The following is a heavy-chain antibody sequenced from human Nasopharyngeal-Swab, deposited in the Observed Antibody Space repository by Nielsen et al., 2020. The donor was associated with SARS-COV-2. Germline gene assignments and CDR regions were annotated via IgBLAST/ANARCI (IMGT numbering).Heavy chain of an antibody. CDR3: ARDPLSSWQAIGNWYFDL. Sequence: GESLKISCAASGFTFSSYGMHWVRQAPGKGLEWVAFIRYDGINKHYADSVKGRFTISRDNSKNTLYLQMNSLRAEDTAVYYCARDPLSSWQAIGNWYFDLWGRGTLVTVSS. CDR2: IRYDGINK. J-gene: IGHJ2*01. D-gene: IGHD6-13*01. CDR1: GFTFSSYG. V-gene: IGHV3-30*02.